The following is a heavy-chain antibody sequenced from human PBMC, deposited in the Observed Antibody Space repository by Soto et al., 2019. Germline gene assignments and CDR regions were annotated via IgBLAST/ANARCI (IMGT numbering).Heavy chain of an antibody. CDR1: GFTFSIYG. D-gene: IGHD3-22*01. Sequence: QVQLVESGGGVVQPGRSLRLSCAASGFTFSIYGMHWVRQAPGNGLEWVASIWYDGSNTYYADSVKGRFTMSRDNSKNTLYLQMTSLRAEDTATYYCARWEESYDRNGLYFEDWGQGTLVTVSS. J-gene: IGHJ4*02. CDR3: ARWEESYDRNGLYFED. CDR2: IWYDGSNT. V-gene: IGHV3-33*01.